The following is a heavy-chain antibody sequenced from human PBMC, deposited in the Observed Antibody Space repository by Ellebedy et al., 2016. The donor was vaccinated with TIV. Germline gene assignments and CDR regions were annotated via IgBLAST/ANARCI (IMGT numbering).Heavy chain of an antibody. Sequence: GESLKISCAASGFTFSTYGMHWVRQAPGKGLEWVAVIWNDGSKKYYAESVKGRFTISRDNFKNTLYLQMNSLGAEDTAVYYCARDGGYYGSGPIEGPWGQGTLVTVSS. CDR1: GFTFSTYG. V-gene: IGHV3-33*01. CDR3: ARDGGYYGSGPIEGP. J-gene: IGHJ5*02. CDR2: IWNDGSKK. D-gene: IGHD3-10*01.